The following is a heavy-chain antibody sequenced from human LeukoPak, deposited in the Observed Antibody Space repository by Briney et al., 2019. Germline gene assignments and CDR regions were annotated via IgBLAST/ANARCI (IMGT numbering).Heavy chain of an antibody. CDR3: VGRRGDGDYRPEY. CDR2: IYYTGIT. Sequence: SETLSLTCSVSGGSIGSTAYYWGWIRQPPGKGLEWIGSIYYTGITYYNPSLKSRVTISLDTSRNQFSLKLNSVTAPETAVYYCVGRRGDGDYRPEYWGQEPWSPSPQ. D-gene: IGHD4-17*01. V-gene: IGHV4-39*01. CDR1: GGSIGSTAYY. J-gene: IGHJ4*01.